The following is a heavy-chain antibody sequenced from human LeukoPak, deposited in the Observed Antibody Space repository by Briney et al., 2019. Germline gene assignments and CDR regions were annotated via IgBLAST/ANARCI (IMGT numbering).Heavy chain of an antibody. CDR1: GGTFSSYA. CDR3: ASGDRVYYYYGMDV. CDR2: IIPIFGTA. D-gene: IGHD3-10*01. Sequence: SVKVSCKASGGTFSSYAISWVRQAPGQGLEWMGGIIPIFGTANYAQKFQGRVTITADESTSTAYMELSSLRSEDTAVYYCASGDRVYYYYGMDVWGQGTTVTVSS. V-gene: IGHV1-69*13. J-gene: IGHJ6*02.